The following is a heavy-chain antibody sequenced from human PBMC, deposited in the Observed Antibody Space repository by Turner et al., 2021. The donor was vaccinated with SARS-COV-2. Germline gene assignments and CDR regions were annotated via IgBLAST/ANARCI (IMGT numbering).Heavy chain of an antibody. CDR2: IYYSGST. Sequence: QLQLQESGPGLVKPSETLSLTCTVSGGSISSSSDYWGWNRQPPGKGLEWIGNIYYSGSTYYNPAIKSRVTISVDTSKNQFSLKLSSVTATDTAVYYCARRLVVQGTDDYSYYYGMDVWGQGTTVTVSS. CDR1: GGSISSSSDY. D-gene: IGHD3-22*01. V-gene: IGHV4-39*01. CDR3: ARRLVVQGTDDYSYYYGMDV. J-gene: IGHJ6*02.